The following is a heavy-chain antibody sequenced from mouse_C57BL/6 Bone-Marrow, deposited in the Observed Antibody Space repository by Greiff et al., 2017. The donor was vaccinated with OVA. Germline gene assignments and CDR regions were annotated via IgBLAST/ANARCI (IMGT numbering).Heavy chain of an antibody. CDR3: ARGLRWLRRGFAY. V-gene: IGHV1-81*01. CDR1: GYTFTSYG. D-gene: IGHD2-2*01. J-gene: IGHJ3*01. Sequence: QVQLQQSGAELARPGASVKLSCTASGYTFTSYGISWVQQTTGQGLEWIGEIYPRSGTTYYNAKFKGKATLTADKSSSTAYMELRSRTSEDSAVYFCARGLRWLRRGFAYWGQGTLVTVSA. CDR2: IYPRSGTT.